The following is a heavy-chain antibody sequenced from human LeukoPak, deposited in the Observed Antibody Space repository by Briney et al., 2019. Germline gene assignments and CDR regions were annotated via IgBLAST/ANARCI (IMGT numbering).Heavy chain of an antibody. CDR1: GFTFSSYA. J-gene: IGHJ4*02. CDR3: AKGFRYPAAEKFDY. Sequence: PGGSLTLSCAASGFTFSSYAMSWVRQAPGKGLEWVSAISGSGGSTYYADSAKGRFTISRDNSKNTLYLQMNSLRAEDTAVYYCAKGFRYPAAEKFDYWGQGTLVTVSS. CDR2: ISGSGGST. V-gene: IGHV3-23*01. D-gene: IGHD2-2*01.